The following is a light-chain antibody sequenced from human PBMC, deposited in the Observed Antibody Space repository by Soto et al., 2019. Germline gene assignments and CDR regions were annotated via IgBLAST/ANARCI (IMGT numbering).Light chain of an antibody. J-gene: IGKJ4*01. CDR1: QSVSNDF. CDR3: QQYDDWLRLT. V-gene: IGKV3D-15*01. CDR2: GAS. Sequence: EIVLKQSPGILSLSPGERATLSCRASQSVSNDFLAWYQQKPGQAPRLLIYGASTRATDVPDRFSGSGSGTEFNLTISSLQSEDFAVYFCQQYDDWLRLTFGGGTKVDIK.